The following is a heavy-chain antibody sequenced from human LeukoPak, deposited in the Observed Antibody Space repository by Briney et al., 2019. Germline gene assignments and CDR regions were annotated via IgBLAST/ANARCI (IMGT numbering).Heavy chain of an antibody. CDR3: AKRVRYASAFDI. CDR2: ISWNSGSI. Sequence: PGRPLRLSCAASGSTFDDYAMHWVRQAPGKGLEWVSGISWNSGSIGYADSVKGRFTISRDNAKNSLYLQMNSLRAEDTALYYCAKRVRYASAFDIWGQGTMVTVSS. V-gene: IGHV3-9*01. CDR1: GSTFDDYA. D-gene: IGHD1-1*01. J-gene: IGHJ3*02.